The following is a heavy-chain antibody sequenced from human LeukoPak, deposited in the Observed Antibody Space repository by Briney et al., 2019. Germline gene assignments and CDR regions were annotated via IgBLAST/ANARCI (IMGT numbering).Heavy chain of an antibody. J-gene: IGHJ5*02. CDR2: ISGSDGST. CDR3: AKAGAVRFDP. D-gene: IGHD3-10*01. Sequence: GGSLRLSCAASGFTLSSYAMSWVRSAPGKGLEWVSGISGSDGSTYYADSVKGRFTISRDNSKNTLYPQMNSLRAEDTALYYCAKAGAVRFDPWGQGTLVTVSS. CDR1: GFTLSSYA. V-gene: IGHV3-23*01.